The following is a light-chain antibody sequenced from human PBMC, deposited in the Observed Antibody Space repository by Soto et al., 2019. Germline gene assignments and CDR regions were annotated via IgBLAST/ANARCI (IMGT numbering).Light chain of an antibody. CDR3: SLYTTSSTPSYV. V-gene: IGLV2-14*01. Sequence: QSVLTQPASVSGSPGQSITISCTGTSXXXDDYNXXXXXXXXXXXXXXXXXYEVNNRPSGVSNRFSGSNSDNTASLTISGLQAEDEADYYCSLYTTSSTPSYVFGTGTRSPS. CDR1: SXXXDDYNX. J-gene: IGLJ1*01. CDR2: EVN.